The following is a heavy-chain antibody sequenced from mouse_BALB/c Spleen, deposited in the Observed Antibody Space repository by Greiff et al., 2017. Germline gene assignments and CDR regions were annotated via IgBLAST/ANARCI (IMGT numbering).Heavy chain of an antibody. D-gene: IGHD6-1*01. CDR1: GFNIKDTY. CDR2: IDPANGNT. CDR3: ARAQPDY. J-gene: IGHJ2*01. Sequence: VHVKQSGAELVKPGASVKLSCTASGFNIKDTYMHWVKQRPEQGLEWIGRIDPANGNTKYDPKFQGKATITADTSSNTAYLQLSSLTSEDTAVYYCARAQPDYWGQGTTLTVSS. V-gene: IGHV14-3*02.